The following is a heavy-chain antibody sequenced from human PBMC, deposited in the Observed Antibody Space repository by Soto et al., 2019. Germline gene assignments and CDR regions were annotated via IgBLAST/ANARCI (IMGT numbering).Heavy chain of an antibody. D-gene: IGHD4-4*01. CDR3: AKEAGLTTDYMDV. Sequence: EVQLVESGGDLVQPGRSLRLSCAASGFTFDKYAMHWVRQAPGNGLEWVSGITWNSANVGYADSVKGRITISRDNAKNTLYLQMNNLRPEDTALYYCAKEAGLTTDYMDVWGKGTTVTVSS. V-gene: IGHV3-9*01. CDR2: ITWNSANV. J-gene: IGHJ6*03. CDR1: GFTFDKYA.